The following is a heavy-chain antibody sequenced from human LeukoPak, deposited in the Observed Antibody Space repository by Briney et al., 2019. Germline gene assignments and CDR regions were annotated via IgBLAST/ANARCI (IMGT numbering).Heavy chain of an antibody. CDR3: AKVDGGIVVVPAASHYYYYYMDV. Sequence: GGSLRLSCAVSGFTFRVYWMSWVRQAPGKGLEWVSAISGSGGSTYYADSVKGRFTISRDNSKNTLYLQMNSLRAEDTAVYYCAKVDGGIVVVPAASHYYYYYMDVWGKGTTVTVSS. CDR1: GFTFRVYW. J-gene: IGHJ6*03. CDR2: ISGSGGST. D-gene: IGHD2-2*01. V-gene: IGHV3-23*01.